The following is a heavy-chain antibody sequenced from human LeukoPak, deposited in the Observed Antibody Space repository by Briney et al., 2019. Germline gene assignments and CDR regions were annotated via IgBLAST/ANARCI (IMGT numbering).Heavy chain of an antibody. CDR2: LYSSGST. D-gene: IGHD6-13*01. Sequence: SETLSLTCTVSGGSISSYYWSWIRQPPGKGLEWIGYLYSSGSTNYNPSLKTRVTISVDTSKNQFSLRLSSVTAADTAVYYCARYDSSWDSLDYWGQGTLVTVSS. J-gene: IGHJ4*02. V-gene: IGHV4-59*01. CDR1: GGSISSYY. CDR3: ARYDSSWDSLDY.